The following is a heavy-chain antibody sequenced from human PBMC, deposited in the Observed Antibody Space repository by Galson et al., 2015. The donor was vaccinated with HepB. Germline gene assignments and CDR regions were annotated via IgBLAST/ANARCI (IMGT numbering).Heavy chain of an antibody. D-gene: IGHD2-2*01. Sequence: SLRLSCAASGFTFSSYAMSWVRQAPGKGLEWVSAISGSGGSTYYADSVKGRFTISRDNSKNTLYLQMNSLRAEDTAVYYCAKEGHSPRVVPAATTFDYWGQGTLVTVSS. V-gene: IGHV3-23*01. CDR1: GFTFSSYA. CDR3: AKEGHSPRVVPAATTFDY. J-gene: IGHJ4*02. CDR2: ISGSGGST.